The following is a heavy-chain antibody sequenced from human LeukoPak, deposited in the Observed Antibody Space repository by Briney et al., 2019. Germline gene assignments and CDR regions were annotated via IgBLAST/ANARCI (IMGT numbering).Heavy chain of an antibody. CDR2: IHNDGST. Sequence: GGSLRLSCAASGFIVSSNYMTWVRQAPGEGLEWVSVIHNDGSTYYTDSVRGRFTISRDNSKNTLYLQMNSLRVEDTAVYYCAALARDYWGQGTLSPSP. V-gene: IGHV3-53*01. CDR3: AALARDY. D-gene: IGHD3-3*02. J-gene: IGHJ4*02. CDR1: GFIVSSNY.